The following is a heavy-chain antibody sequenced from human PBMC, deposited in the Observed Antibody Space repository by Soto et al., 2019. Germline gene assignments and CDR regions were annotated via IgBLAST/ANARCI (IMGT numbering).Heavy chain of an antibody. CDR2: ISYDGSNK. J-gene: IGHJ4*02. V-gene: IGHV3-30*18. Sequence: GGSLRLSCAASGFTFSSYGMHWVRQAPGKGLEWVAVISYDGSNKYYADSVKGRFTISRDNSKNTLYLQMNSLRAEDTAVYYCAKDPPRRYYDSSGYPDYWGQGTLVTVSS. CDR3: AKDPPRRYYDSSGYPDY. D-gene: IGHD3-22*01. CDR1: GFTFSSYG.